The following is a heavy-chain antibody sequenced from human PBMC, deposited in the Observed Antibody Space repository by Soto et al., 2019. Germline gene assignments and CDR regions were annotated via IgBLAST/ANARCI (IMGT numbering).Heavy chain of an antibody. CDR1: GGTFSSYA. D-gene: IGHD3-22*01. V-gene: IGHV1-69*13. CDR2: IIPIFGTA. J-gene: IGHJ3*02. CDR3: AREYYYDSSGYHGDAFDI. Sequence: VKVSCKTSGGTFSSYAISWVRQAPGQWLEWMGGIIPIFGTANYAQKFQGRVTITADESTRAAYMELSSLRSEDTAVYYCAREYYYDSSGYHGDAFDIWGQGTMVTVSS.